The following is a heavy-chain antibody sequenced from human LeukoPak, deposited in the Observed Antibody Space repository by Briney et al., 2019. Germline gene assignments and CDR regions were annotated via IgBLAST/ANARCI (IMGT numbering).Heavy chain of an antibody. J-gene: IGHJ4*02. CDR2: INSDGSST. V-gene: IGHV3-74*01. CDR1: GFTFSSYW. CDR3: ARVGRIMIFGVANTVDY. D-gene: IGHD3-3*01. Sequence: GGSLRLSCAASGFTFSSYWMHWVRQAPGKGLVWVSRINSDGSSTSYADSVKGRFTISRDNAKNTLYLQMNSLRAEDTAVYYCARVGRIMIFGVANTVDYWGQGTLVTVSS.